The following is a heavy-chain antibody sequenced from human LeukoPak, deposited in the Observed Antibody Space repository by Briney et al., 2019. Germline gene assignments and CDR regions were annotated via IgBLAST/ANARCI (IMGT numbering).Heavy chain of an antibody. J-gene: IGHJ4*02. CDR3: ARVRVGAGYYFDY. CDR1: GFTFSSYA. CDR2: ISGSGGST. Sequence: PGGSLRLSCAASGFTFSSYAMSWVRQAPGKGLEWVSAISGSGGSTYYADSVKGRFTISRDNSKNTLYLQMNSLRAEDTAVYYCARVRVGAGYYFDYWGQGTLVTVSS. V-gene: IGHV3-23*01. D-gene: IGHD1-26*01.